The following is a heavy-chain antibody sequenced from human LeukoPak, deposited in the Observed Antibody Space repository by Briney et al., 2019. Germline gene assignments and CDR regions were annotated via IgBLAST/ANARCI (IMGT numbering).Heavy chain of an antibody. V-gene: IGHV4-59*12. CDR1: GGSISSYY. Sequence: PSETLSLTCTVAGGSISSYYWSWVRQPPGRGLEWVGYTFYSGSTNFHRSLKSRVTISVNTSKNQFSLKLSSVTAADTAVYYCARSQGRIAARRGYYYYMDVWGKGTTVTVSS. D-gene: IGHD6-6*01. CDR3: ARSQGRIAARRGYYYYMDV. J-gene: IGHJ6*03. CDR2: TFYSGST.